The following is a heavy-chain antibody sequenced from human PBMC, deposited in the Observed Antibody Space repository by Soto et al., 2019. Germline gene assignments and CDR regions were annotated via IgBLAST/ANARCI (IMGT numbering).Heavy chain of an antibody. CDR2: IYYSGST. Sequence: SETLSLTCTVSGGSLSSGGYYWSWIRQHPGKGLEWIGYIYYSGSTYYNPSLKSRVTISVDTSKNQFSLKLSSVTAADTAVYYCARISRIFGVVNQPFDYWGQGTLVTVSS. D-gene: IGHD3-3*02. CDR3: ARISRIFGVVNQPFDY. J-gene: IGHJ4*02. CDR1: GGSLSSGGYY. V-gene: IGHV4-31*03.